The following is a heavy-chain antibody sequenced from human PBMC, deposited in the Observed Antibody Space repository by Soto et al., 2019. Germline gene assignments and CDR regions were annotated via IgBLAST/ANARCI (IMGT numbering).Heavy chain of an antibody. Sequence: GGSLRLSCAASGFTFSSCEMHWFRLAPGKGLEWVAVISYDGSNKYYADSVKGRFTISRDNSKNTLYLRMNSLRAEDTAVYYCAISHLVRDYYYNGIDFWGQGPTVTVSS. CDR3: AISHLVRDYYYNGIDF. CDR2: ISYDGSNK. V-gene: IGHV3-30*03. J-gene: IGHJ6*02. CDR1: GFTFSSCE.